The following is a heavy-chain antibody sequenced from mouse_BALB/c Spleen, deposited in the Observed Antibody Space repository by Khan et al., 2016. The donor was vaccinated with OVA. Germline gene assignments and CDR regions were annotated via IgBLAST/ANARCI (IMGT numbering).Heavy chain of an antibody. CDR1: GYTFINYW. J-gene: IGHJ2*01. Sequence: QVQLKQSGAELAKPGASVKMSCKASGYTFINYWIPWVKQRPGQGLEWIGYINPSTGYTEYTQNFKDKATLTADKSSSTAYMQLRSLTSADSAVYYCARRGLRWDFDYWGQGTTLTVSS. V-gene: IGHV1-7*01. CDR3: ARRGLRWDFDY. D-gene: IGHD1-1*01. CDR2: INPSTGYT.